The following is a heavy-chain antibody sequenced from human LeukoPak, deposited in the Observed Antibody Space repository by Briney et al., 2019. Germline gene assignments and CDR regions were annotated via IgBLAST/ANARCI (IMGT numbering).Heavy chain of an antibody. CDR1: GFTFSNYW. Sequence: PGASLRLSCVASGFTFSNYWMDWVRPAPGKGLEWVAFIKQDGSETAYVDSVRGRFTISRDNTKNSLYLQMNSLRVEDTAVYYCASRGDLSWFGALRHWSQGTLVTVSS. J-gene: IGHJ4*02. D-gene: IGHD3-16*02. CDR2: IKQDGSET. CDR3: ASRGDLSWFGALRH. V-gene: IGHV3-7*01.